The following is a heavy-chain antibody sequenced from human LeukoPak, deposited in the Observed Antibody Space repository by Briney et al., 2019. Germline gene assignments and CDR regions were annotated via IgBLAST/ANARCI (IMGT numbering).Heavy chain of an antibody. V-gene: IGHV4-34*08. CDR1: GFTVSSNY. CDR2: IHHSGRT. J-gene: IGHJ5*02. D-gene: IGHD5-18*01. Sequence: GSLRLSCAASGFTVSSNYMSWVRQAPGKGLEWIGEIHHSGRTNYNASLKSRVTISVDTSKNQFSLRLSSVTAADTAVYYCAPRGDIEHSYGYGKWFDPWGQGTRVTVSS. CDR3: APRGDIEHSYGYGKWFDP.